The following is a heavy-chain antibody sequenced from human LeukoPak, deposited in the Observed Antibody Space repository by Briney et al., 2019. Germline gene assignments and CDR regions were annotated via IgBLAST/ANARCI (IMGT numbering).Heavy chain of an antibody. Sequence: SGGSLRLSCAASGFTFSSYEMNWVRQAPGKGLEWVSVIYSGGSTYYADSVKGRFTISRDNSKNTLYLQMNTLRAEDTAVYYCARAYDILTGTFFDYWGQGTLVTVSS. CDR1: GFTFSSYE. J-gene: IGHJ4*02. V-gene: IGHV3-53*01. D-gene: IGHD3-9*01. CDR2: IYSGGST. CDR3: ARAYDILTGTFFDY.